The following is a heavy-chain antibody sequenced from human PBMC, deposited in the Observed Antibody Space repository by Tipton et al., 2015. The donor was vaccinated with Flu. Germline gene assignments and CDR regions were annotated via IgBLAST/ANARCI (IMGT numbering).Heavy chain of an antibody. CDR2: ISYDGSNK. CDR1: GFTFSSYA. Sequence: QVQLVQSGGGVVQPGRSLRLSCAASGFTFSSYAMHWVRQAPGKGLEWVAVISYDGSNKYYADSVKGRFTISRDNSKNTLYLQMNSLRAEDTAVYYCARDRGLSTVTTYFDCWGQGTLVTVSS. V-gene: IGHV3-30-3*01. CDR3: ARDRGLSTVTTYFDC. J-gene: IGHJ4*02. D-gene: IGHD4-17*01.